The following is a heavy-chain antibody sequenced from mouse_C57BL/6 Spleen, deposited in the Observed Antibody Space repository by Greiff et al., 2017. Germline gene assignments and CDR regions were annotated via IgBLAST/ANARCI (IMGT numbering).Heavy chain of an antibody. J-gene: IGHJ1*03. V-gene: IGHV2-2*01. D-gene: IGHD2-3*01. CDR3: ARDDGYHLYWYFDV. CDR1: GFSLTSYG. CDR2: IWSGGST. Sequence: VKLMESGPGLVQPSQSLSITCTVSGFSLTSYGVHWVRQSPGKGLEWLGVIWSGGSTDYNAAFISRLSISKDNSKSQVFFKMNSLQADDTAIYYCARDDGYHLYWYFDVWGTGTTVTVSS.